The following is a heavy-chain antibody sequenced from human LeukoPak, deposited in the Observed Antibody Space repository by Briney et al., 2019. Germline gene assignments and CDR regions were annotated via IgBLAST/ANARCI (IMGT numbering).Heavy chain of an antibody. CDR1: GFTFSTYW. Sequence: GGSLRLSCAASGFTFSTYWMHWVRQAPGKGLVWVSRINTDGSNSTYADSVKGRFTISRDSAKNTLYLQMNSLRAEDTAVYYCVRVDGYWGQGTLVTVSS. V-gene: IGHV3-74*01. CDR2: INTDGSNS. J-gene: IGHJ4*02. CDR3: VRVDGY.